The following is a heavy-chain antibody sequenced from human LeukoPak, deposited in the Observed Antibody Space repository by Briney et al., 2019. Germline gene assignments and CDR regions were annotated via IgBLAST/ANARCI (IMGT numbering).Heavy chain of an antibody. D-gene: IGHD5-12*01. CDR3: ARGPDIVATLDAFDI. V-gene: IGHV4-59*12. J-gene: IGHJ3*02. Sequence: SETLSLTCTVSGGSISSYYWSWIRQPPGKGLEWIGYIYYSGSTNYNPSLKSRVTISVDTSKNQFSLKLSSVTAADTAVYYCARGPDIVATLDAFDIWGQGTMVTVSS. CDR2: IYYSGST. CDR1: GGSISSYY.